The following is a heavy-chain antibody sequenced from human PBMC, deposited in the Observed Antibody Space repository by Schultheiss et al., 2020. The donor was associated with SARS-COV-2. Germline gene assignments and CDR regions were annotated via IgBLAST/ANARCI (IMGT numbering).Heavy chain of an antibody. V-gene: IGHV3-23*01. J-gene: IGHJ4*02. CDR1: GFTFSSYA. D-gene: IGHD3-3*01. Sequence: GESLKISCAASGFTFSSYAMSWVRQAPGKGLEWVSAISGSGGSTYYADSVKGRFTISRDNSKNTLYLQMNSLRAEDTAVYYCAKHENFHGITIFGVVIPPLYYFDYWGQGTLVTVSS. CDR2: ISGSGGST. CDR3: AKHENFHGITIFGVVIPPLYYFDY.